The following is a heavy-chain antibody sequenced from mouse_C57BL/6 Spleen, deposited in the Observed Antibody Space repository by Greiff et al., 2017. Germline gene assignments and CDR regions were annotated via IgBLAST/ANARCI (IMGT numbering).Heavy chain of an antibody. Sequence: VQLQQSGAELVRPGASVKLSCTASGFNIKDYYMHWVKQRPEQGLEWIGRIDPEDGDTEYAPKFQGKATMTADTSSNTAYLQLSSLTSEDTAVYYSRGYGSSPAWFADWGQGTLVTVSA. CDR3: RGYGSSPAWFAD. CDR1: GFNIKDYY. CDR2: IDPEDGDT. J-gene: IGHJ3*01. V-gene: IGHV14-1*01. D-gene: IGHD1-1*01.